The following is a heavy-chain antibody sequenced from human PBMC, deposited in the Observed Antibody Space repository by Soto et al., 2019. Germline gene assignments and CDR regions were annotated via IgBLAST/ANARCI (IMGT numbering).Heavy chain of an antibody. D-gene: IGHD3-10*01. CDR2: IYTSGST. V-gene: IGHV4-4*07. CDR1: GGSISSYY. J-gene: IGHJ6*02. CDR3: ARDTFGELKGSYYYGMDV. Sequence: PSETLSLTCTVSGGSISSYYWSWIRQPAGKGLEWIGRIYTSGSTNYNPSLKSRVTMSVDTSKNQFSLKLSSVTAADTAVYYCARDTFGELKGSYYYGMDVWGQGTTVTVSS.